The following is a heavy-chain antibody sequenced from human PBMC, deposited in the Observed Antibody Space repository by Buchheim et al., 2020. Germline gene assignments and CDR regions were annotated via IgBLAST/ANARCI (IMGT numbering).Heavy chain of an antibody. D-gene: IGHD6-19*01. CDR2: ISSSSSYI. J-gene: IGHJ5*02. CDR3: ARVLVAVAGIRFDP. Sequence: EVQLVESGGGLVKPGGSLRLSCAASGFTFSSYSMNWVRQAPGKGLEWVSSISSSSSYINQADSVKGRFTIARDHTKNSMYLQMNSLRAEDTAVYYCARVLVAVAGIRFDPWGQGTL. V-gene: IGHV3-21*01. CDR1: GFTFSSYS.